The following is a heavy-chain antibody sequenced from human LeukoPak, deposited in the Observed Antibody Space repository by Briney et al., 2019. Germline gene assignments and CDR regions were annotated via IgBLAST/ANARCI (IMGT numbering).Heavy chain of an antibody. D-gene: IGHD1-26*01. CDR1: EFTFSSYA. J-gene: IGHJ2*01. CDR2: ISGSGGST. Sequence: GGSLRLSCAASEFTFSSYAMNWVRQAPGKGLEWVSAISGSGGSTYYADSVKGRFAISRDNSKNTLYLQMSSLRAEDTAIYYCAKDRTVGASYWYFDLWGRGTLVTVSS. CDR3: AKDRTVGASYWYFDL. V-gene: IGHV3-23*01.